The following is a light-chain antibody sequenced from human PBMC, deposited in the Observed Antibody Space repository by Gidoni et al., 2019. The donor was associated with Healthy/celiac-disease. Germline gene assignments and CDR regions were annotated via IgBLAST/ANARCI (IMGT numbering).Light chain of an antibody. CDR3: QQYNSSSYT. J-gene: IGKJ2*01. V-gene: IGKV1-5*01. CDR2: DAS. CDR1: QIISSW. Sequence: DIQMTQDPSTLSASVGDRGTITCRASQIISSWLAWYQQKPVKAPKLLIYDASSLESGVPSRFSGSGSVTEFTLTIIILQPDDFATSYCQQYNSSSYTFGPGTKLEIK.